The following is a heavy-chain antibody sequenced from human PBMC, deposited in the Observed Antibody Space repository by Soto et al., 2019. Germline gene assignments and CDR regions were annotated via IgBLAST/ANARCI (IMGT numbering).Heavy chain of an antibody. CDR2: ISGYNGNT. J-gene: IGHJ4*02. V-gene: IGHV1-18*01. CDR3: ARELVVQTTTGGVDF. D-gene: IGHD2-2*01. Sequence: QVQLVQSGAEVKTPGASVKVSCKASGYTFTSYGVSWVRQAPGQGLEWMGWISGYNGNTNYAQKFQDRVAMTTDPSTNTAYMELRSLRSDDTAVYYCARELVVQTTTGGVDFWGQGTLVTVSS. CDR1: GYTFTSYG.